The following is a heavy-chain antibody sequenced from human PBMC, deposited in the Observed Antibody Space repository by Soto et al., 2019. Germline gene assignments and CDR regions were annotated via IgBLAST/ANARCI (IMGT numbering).Heavy chain of an antibody. D-gene: IGHD3-9*01. J-gene: IGHJ4*02. CDR3: TRDRLTLTTSLIFDF. CDR1: GYTFTNYG. CDR2: ISPYSGKT. Sequence: QVQLVQSGAEVKKPGASVKVSCKASGYTFTNYGIAWVRQAPGQGLEWMGWISPYSGKTDYRQNLQCRVTMTADTSTTTAYMELRSLRSDDTAVYYCTRDRLTLTTSLIFDFWGQGTLVTVSS. V-gene: IGHV1-18*01.